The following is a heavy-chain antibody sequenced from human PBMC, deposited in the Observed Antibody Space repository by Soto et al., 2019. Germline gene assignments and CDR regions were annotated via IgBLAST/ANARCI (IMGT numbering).Heavy chain of an antibody. J-gene: IGHJ3*01. D-gene: IGHD1-1*01. Sequence: EVQLLESGGGLVQPGGSPRLSCVASASGFIFSNFAMSWVRQAPGRGLEWVSGVSGSGGSKYYADSVKGRFTISRDNSRNILYLQMDSLTAEETAVYYCAKHTQERPPAYAFDVWGQGTMVTVSS. V-gene: IGHV3-23*01. CDR1: GFIFSNFA. CDR3: AKHTQERPPAYAFDV. CDR2: VSGSGGSK.